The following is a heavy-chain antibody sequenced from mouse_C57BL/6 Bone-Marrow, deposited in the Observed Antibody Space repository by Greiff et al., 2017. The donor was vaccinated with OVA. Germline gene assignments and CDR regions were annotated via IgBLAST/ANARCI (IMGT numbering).Heavy chain of an antibody. CDR2: IYPGAGDT. Sequence: LVESGPELVKPGASVKISCKASGYAFSSSWMNWVKQRPGKGLEWIGRIYPGAGDTNYNGKFKGKATLTADKASSTAYMQLDSLTSEYAAVYFCESTMVTGAMDYWGQGTSVTVSS. V-gene: IGHV1-82*01. J-gene: IGHJ4*01. D-gene: IGHD2-2*01. CDR3: ESTMVTGAMDY. CDR1: GYAFSSSW.